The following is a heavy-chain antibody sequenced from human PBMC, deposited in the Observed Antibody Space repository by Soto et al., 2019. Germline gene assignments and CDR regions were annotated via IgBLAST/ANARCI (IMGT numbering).Heavy chain of an antibody. D-gene: IGHD2-21*02. CDR2: INHSGST. V-gene: IGHV4-34*01. J-gene: IGHJ4*02. CDR1: GGSFSGYY. CDR3: ARVGDHGRVYY. Sequence: SETLSLTCAVYGGSFSGYYWSWIRQPPGKGLEWIGEINHSGSTNYNPSLKSRVTISVDTSKNQFSLKLSSVTAADTAVYYCARVGDHGRVYYWGQGTLVTGSA.